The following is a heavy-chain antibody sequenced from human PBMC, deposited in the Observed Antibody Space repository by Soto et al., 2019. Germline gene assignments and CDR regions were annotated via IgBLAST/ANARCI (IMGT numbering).Heavy chain of an antibody. D-gene: IGHD3-3*01. J-gene: IGHJ4*02. CDR3: ARGEVRFLEWLFDY. CDR2: MNPNSGNT. V-gene: IGHV1-8*02. CDR1: GYTFTSYD. Sequence: ASVKVSCKASGYTFTSYDINWVRQATGQGLEWMGWMNPNSGNTGYAQKFQGRVTMTRNTSISTAYMELSSLRSEDTAVYYCARGEVRFLEWLFDYWGQGTLVTVSS.